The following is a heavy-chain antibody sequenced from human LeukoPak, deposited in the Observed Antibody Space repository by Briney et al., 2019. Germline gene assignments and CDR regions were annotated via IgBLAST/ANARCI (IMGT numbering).Heavy chain of an antibody. V-gene: IGHV4-59*08. Sequence: SETLSLTCRVSGGFISSYIWTWIRQSPGKGLEWIGYIYDSGRTDYNPSLKSRVTISVDTSKNQFSLKLSSVTAADTAVYYCAGDFWSGYYFRDWGQGTLVTVSS. D-gene: IGHD3-3*01. CDR1: GGFISSYI. CDR3: AGDFWSGYYFRD. J-gene: IGHJ4*02. CDR2: IYDSGRT.